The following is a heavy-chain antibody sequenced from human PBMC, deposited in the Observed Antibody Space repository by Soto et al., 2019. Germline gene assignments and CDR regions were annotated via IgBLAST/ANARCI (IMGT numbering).Heavy chain of an antibody. D-gene: IGHD3-22*01. CDR1: GFTFTSSA. V-gene: IGHV1-58*01. CDR2: IVVGSGNT. CDR3: AEWGRGYYNHDGFDI. J-gene: IGHJ3*02. Sequence: ASEKVSCKASGFTFTSSAVLWVRQARGQRLEWIGWIVVGSGNTNYAQKFQERVTITRDMSTSTAYMELSSLRSEDTAVYYCAEWGRGYYNHDGFDIWGQGTMVTVSS.